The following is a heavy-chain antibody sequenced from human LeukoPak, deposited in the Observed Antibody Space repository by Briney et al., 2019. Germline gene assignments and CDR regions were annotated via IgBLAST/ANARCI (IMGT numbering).Heavy chain of an antibody. CDR3: ARGVVPAAALWDYYYYYYMDV. Sequence: GASVKVSCKASGYTFTSYDINWVRQATGQGLEWMGWMNPNSGNTGYAQKFQGRVTITRNTSISTAYMELSSLRSEDTAVYYCARGVVPAAALWDYYYYYYMDVWGKGTTVTVSS. V-gene: IGHV1-8*03. J-gene: IGHJ6*03. CDR2: MNPNSGNT. D-gene: IGHD2-2*01. CDR1: GYTFTSYD.